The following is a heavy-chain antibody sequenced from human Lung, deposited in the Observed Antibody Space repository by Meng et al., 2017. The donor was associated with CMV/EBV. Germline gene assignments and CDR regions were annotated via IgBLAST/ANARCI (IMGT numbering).Heavy chain of an antibody. CDR1: GGSISSSNW. V-gene: IGHV4-4*02. J-gene: IGHJ4*02. CDR3: ASFPPPGKQWLVTDY. Sequence: QVQLEELGPGLVKPSGTLSLTCAVSGGSISSSNWWSWVRQPPGKGLEWIGEIYHSGSTNYNPSLKSRVTISVDKSKNQFSLKLSSVTAADTAVYYCASFPPPGKQWLVTDYWGQGTLVTASS. D-gene: IGHD6-19*01. CDR2: IYHSGST.